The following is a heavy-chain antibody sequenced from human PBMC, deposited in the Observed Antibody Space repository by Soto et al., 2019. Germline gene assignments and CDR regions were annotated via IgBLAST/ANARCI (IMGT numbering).Heavy chain of an antibody. D-gene: IGHD3-10*01. J-gene: IGHJ4*02. V-gene: IGHV3-23*01. CDR2: ISGSGGDT. CDR3: ARAALLWFGDLVDY. CDR1: GIPFSNYA. Sequence: GGSLSLSCAASGIPFSNYAMNWVRQAPGKGLEWVSVISGSGGDTHYADSVKGRFTISRDNAKNSLYLQMNSLRAEDTAVYYCARAALLWFGDLVDYWGQGTLVTVSS.